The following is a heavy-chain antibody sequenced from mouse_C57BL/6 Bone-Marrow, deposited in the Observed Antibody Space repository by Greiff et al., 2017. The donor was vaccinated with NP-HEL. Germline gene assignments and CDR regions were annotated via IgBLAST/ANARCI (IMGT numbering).Heavy chain of an antibody. CDR1: GYTFTDYY. V-gene: IGHV1-76*01. Sequence: QVQLQQSGAELVRPGASVKLSCKASGYTFTDYYINWVKQRPGQGLEWIARIYPGSGNTYYNEKFKGKATLTAEKSSSTAYMQLSSLTAEDSAVYFCARGYDYVSYAMDYWGQGTSVTVAS. J-gene: IGHJ4*01. CDR3: ARGYDYVSYAMDY. D-gene: IGHD2-4*01. CDR2: IYPGSGNT.